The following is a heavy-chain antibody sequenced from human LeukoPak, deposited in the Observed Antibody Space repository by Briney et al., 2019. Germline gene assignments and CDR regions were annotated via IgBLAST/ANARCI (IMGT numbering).Heavy chain of an antibody. CDR2: ISSSSSTI. J-gene: IGHJ6*04. CDR1: GFTLGTFN. Sequence: GGSLRVYNAASGFTLGTFNVNWVRQAPGKGLEWVSYISSSSSTIYYADSVKGRFTISGDDAKNSLYLQMNSLRDEDTALYYCASDLRDEDWGMGTPVSVSS. CDR3: ASDLRDED. D-gene: IGHD2-21*01. V-gene: IGHV3-48*02.